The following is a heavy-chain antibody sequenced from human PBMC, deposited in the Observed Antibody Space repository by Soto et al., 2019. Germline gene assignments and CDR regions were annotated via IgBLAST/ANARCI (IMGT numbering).Heavy chain of an antibody. CDR3: ARVGYSGPDDY. J-gene: IGHJ4*02. D-gene: IGHD5-12*01. CDR1: GGSISSSSYY. Sequence: SETLSLTCTVSGGSISSSSYYWGWIRQPPGKGLEWIGSIYYSGSTYYNPSLKSRVTISVDTSKNQFSLKLSSVTAADTAVYYCARVGYSGPDDYWGQGILVTVSS. V-gene: IGHV4-39*01. CDR2: IYYSGST.